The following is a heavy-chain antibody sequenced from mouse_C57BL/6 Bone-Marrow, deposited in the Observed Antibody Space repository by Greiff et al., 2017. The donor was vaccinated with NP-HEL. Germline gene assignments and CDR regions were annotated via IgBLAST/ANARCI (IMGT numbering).Heavy chain of an antibody. CDR3: AREKVLFLRPYWYFDD. J-gene: IGHJ1*03. V-gene: IGHV1-80*01. Sequence: VQLQQSGAELVKPGASVKISCKASGYAFSSYRMNWVKQTPGKGLEWVGPICPGGGDTYYNGKVKGQATLSADNASSTVYMQLSSLTSEDSAVYFCAREKVLFLRPYWYFDDWGKGTPVTVSA. CDR1: GYAFSSYR. D-gene: IGHD1-1*01. CDR2: ICPGGGDT.